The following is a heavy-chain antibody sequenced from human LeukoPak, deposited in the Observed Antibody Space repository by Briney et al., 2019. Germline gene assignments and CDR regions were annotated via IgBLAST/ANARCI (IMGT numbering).Heavy chain of an antibody. V-gene: IGHV3-30*18. CDR1: GFTFSSYG. CDR2: ISYDGSNK. Sequence: GGPLRLSCAASGFTFSSYGMHWVRQAPGKGLEWVAVISYDGSNKYCADSVKGRFTISRDNSKNTLYLQMNSLRAEDTAVYYCAKGDTYSYGYVDDYWGQGTLVTVSS. J-gene: IGHJ4*02. D-gene: IGHD5-18*01. CDR3: AKGDTYSYGYVDDY.